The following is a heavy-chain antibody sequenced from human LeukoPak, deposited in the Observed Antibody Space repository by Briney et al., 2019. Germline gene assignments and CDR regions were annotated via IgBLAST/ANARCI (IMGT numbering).Heavy chain of an antibody. Sequence: SETLSLTCIVSGGSTSSSSYCWGWIRQPPGKGLEWLGSIYSSGTTYYNPSLKSRVTISVDTSKNQFSLKLSSVTAADTAVYYWARIPAVRDDYYLVFGYFHYMVQGTLVTVSS. V-gene: IGHV4-39*01. D-gene: IGHD5-24*01. CDR3: ARIPAVRDDYYLVFGYFHY. CDR1: GGSTSSSSYC. J-gene: IGHJ4*02. CDR2: IYSSGTT.